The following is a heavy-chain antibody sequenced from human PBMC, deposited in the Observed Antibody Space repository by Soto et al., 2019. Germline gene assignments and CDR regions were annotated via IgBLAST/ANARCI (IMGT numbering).Heavy chain of an antibody. CDR1: GYNFINYW. Sequence: PGESLKISCKGSGYNFINYWIGWVRQMPGKGPELMGIIYPADSDTRYSPSFRGQVTISADKSISTAYLQWSSLKATDTAMYYCASQKTVIRGPLSSNWFDPWGQGTLVTVSS. CDR3: ASQKTVIRGPLSSNWFDP. D-gene: IGHD1-1*01. J-gene: IGHJ5*02. CDR2: IYPADSDT. V-gene: IGHV5-51*01.